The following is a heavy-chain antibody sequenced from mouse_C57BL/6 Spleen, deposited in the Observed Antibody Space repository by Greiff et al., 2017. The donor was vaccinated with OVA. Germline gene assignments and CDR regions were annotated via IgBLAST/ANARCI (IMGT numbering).Heavy chain of an antibody. CDR2: INPNNGGT. Sequence: EVQLQQSGPELVKPGASVKMSCKASGYTFTDYNMHWVKQSHGKSLEWIGYINPNNGGTSYNQKFKGKATLTVNKSSSTAYMELRSLTSEDSAVYYCARNHYYGSSYVTWFAYWGQGTLVTVSA. V-gene: IGHV1-22*01. CDR3: ARNHYYGSSYVTWFAY. D-gene: IGHD1-1*01. CDR1: GYTFTDYN. J-gene: IGHJ3*01.